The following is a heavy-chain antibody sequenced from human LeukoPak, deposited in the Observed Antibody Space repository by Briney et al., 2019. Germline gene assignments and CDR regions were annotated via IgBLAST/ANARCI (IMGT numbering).Heavy chain of an antibody. CDR2: ICYSGST. V-gene: IGHV4-59*01. Sequence: SETLSLTCTVSGGSISSSYWSWIRQPPGKGLEWIGYICYSGSTNYNPSLKSRVTISVDTSKNQFSLKLSSVTAADTAVYYCAKTYDFWSGSLGWFDPWGQGTLVTVSS. D-gene: IGHD3-3*01. CDR1: GGSISSSY. CDR3: AKTYDFWSGSLGWFDP. J-gene: IGHJ5*02.